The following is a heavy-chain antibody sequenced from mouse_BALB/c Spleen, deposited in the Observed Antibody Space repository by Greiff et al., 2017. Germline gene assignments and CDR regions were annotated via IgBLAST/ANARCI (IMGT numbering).Heavy chain of an antibody. Sequence: VKLVESGPGLVQPSQSLSITCTVSGFSLTSYGVHWVRQSPGKGLEWLGVIWSGGSTDYNAAFISRLSISKDNSKSQVFFKMNSLQANDTAIYYCARGRTYYYGDYWGQGTTLTVSS. V-gene: IGHV2-2*02. CDR1: GFSLTSYG. CDR2: IWSGGST. J-gene: IGHJ2*01. D-gene: IGHD3-3*01. CDR3: ARGRTYYYGDY.